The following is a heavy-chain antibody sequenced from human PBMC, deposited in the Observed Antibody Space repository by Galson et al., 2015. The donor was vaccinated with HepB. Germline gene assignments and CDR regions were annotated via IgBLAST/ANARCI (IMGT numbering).Heavy chain of an antibody. D-gene: IGHD6-13*01. J-gene: IGHJ6*02. CDR3: ARILEGGWQQPLGTLYGMDV. CDR2: ISAYNGNT. V-gene: IGHV1-18*01. CDR1: GFTFTTYD. Sequence: SVKVSCKASGFTFTTYDISWVRQAPGQGLEWMGWISAYNGNTDYAQKLQGRVTMTTDTSTSTAYMELRSLRSDDTAVYYCARILEGGWQQPLGTLYGMDVWGQGTTVTVSS.